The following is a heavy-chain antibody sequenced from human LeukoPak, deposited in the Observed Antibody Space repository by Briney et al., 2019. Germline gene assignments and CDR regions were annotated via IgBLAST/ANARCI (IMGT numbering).Heavy chain of an antibody. Sequence: ASVKVSCTASGGTFSSYAIRWVRQAPGQGLEWMGRIIPILGIANYAQKFQGRVTITADKSTSTAYMELSSLRSEDTAVYYCARPYGDYYYYYGMDVWGQRTTVTVSS. CDR3: ARPYGDYYYYYGMDV. D-gene: IGHD4-17*01. CDR2: IIPILGIA. J-gene: IGHJ6*02. V-gene: IGHV1-69*04. CDR1: GGTFSSYA.